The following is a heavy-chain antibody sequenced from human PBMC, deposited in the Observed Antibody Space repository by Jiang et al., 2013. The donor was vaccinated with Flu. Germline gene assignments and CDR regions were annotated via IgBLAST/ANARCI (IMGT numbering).Heavy chain of an antibody. CDR3: AREGYCTNGVCYNRTIGANEGPWFDP. CDR2: TYYRSKWYN. CDR1: GDSVSSNSAA. V-gene: IGHV6-1*01. D-gene: IGHD2-8*01. J-gene: IGHJ5*02. Sequence: SQTLSLTCAISGDSVSSNSAAWNWIRQSPSRGLEWLGRTYYRSKWYNDYAVSVKSRITINPDTSKNQFSLQLNSVTPEDTAVYYCAREGYCTNGVCYNRTIGANEGPWFDPWGQGTLVTVSS.